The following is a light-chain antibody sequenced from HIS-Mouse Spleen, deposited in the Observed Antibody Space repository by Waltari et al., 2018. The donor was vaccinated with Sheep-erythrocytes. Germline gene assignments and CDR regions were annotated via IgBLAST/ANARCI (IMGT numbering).Light chain of an antibody. CDR3: CSYAGSYNHV. CDR2: DVS. V-gene: IGLV2-11*01. Sequence: QSALTQPRSASGSPGQSATTSCTGTSSDVGGYNYVPWYQQHPGKAPKLMIYDVSKRPSGVPDRFSGSKSGNTASLTISGLQAEDEADYYCCSYAGSYNHVFATGTKVTVL. J-gene: IGLJ1*01. CDR1: SSDVGGYNY.